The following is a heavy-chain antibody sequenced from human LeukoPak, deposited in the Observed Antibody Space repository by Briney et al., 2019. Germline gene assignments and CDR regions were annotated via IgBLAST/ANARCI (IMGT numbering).Heavy chain of an antibody. CDR3: ARERADCSRTSCRTVDDYYSYLDV. V-gene: IGHV1-2*02. Sequence: GASVKVSCKASGYTFTDYYFHWVRQAPGQGLEWMGWINLKSGATNFPQKFQGRLTLTRDTSVSTASMDLRGLKSDDTAVYFCARERADCSRTSCRTVDDYYSYLDVWGKGTTVTVSS. D-gene: IGHD2-2*01. CDR2: INLKSGAT. J-gene: IGHJ6*03. CDR1: GYTFTDYY.